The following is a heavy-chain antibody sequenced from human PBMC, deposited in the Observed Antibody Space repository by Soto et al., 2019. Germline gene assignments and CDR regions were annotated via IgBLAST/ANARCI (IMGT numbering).Heavy chain of an antibody. D-gene: IGHD3-3*01. CDR2: ISTHNGNT. J-gene: IGHJ3*01. V-gene: IGHV1-18*04. Sequence: QDQLVQSGAEVKKPGASVKVSCKASVFTSSGISWVRQAPGQRLECMGWISTHNGNTIYAQKLQGRVIMTMDTSTTTVYMELRSLRPDDTAVYLCAREGILGLFDAYDLWGQGTMVTVSS. CDR3: AREGILGLFDAYDL. CDR1: VFTSSG.